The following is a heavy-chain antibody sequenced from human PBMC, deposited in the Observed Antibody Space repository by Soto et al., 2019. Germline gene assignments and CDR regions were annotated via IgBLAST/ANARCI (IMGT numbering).Heavy chain of an antibody. CDR2: INPSVGIA. CDR3: ARDNCSGGSCYSFPPTDWYFDL. D-gene: IGHD2-15*01. Sequence: ASVKVSCKASGYTFTSYYMHWVRQAPGQGLEWMGRINPSVGIANYAQKFQGRVTITADKSTSTAYMELSSLRSEDTAVYYCARDNCSGGSCYSFPPTDWYFDLWGRGTLVTVSS. V-gene: IGHV1-46*01. J-gene: IGHJ2*01. CDR1: GYTFTSYY.